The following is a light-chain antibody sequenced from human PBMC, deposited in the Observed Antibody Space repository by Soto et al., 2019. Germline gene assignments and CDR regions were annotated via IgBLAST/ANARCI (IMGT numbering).Light chain of an antibody. CDR1: QNVSSY. J-gene: IGKJ1*01. V-gene: IGKV3-11*01. Sequence: DIVLTQSPSTLSLSPGERATLSCRASQNVSSYLAWYQQRPGQAPRLLIFDASNRATGIPARFSGSGSGTDFTLTIRSLEPEDFAVYYCLQRSDWPRTFGQGTKVEIK. CDR2: DAS. CDR3: LQRSDWPRT.